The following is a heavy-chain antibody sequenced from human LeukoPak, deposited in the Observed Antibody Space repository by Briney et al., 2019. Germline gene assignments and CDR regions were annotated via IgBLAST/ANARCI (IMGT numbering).Heavy chain of an antibody. CDR3: AKVPYSGYAGGYFDY. D-gene: IGHD5-12*01. CDR2: ISGSGGST. J-gene: IGHJ4*02. CDR1: GFTFSSYA. V-gene: IGHV3-23*01. Sequence: GGSLRLSCAASGFTFSSYAMSWVRQAPGKGLEWVSAISGSGGSTYYADSVKGRFTISRDNSKNTLYLQMNSLRAEDTAVYCCAKVPYSGYAGGYFDYWGQGTLVTVSS.